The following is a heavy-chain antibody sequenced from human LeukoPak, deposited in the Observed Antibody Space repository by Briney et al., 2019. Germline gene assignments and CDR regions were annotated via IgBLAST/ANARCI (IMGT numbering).Heavy chain of an antibody. V-gene: IGHV3-23*01. CDR3: AKNGGWELLVYS. D-gene: IGHD1-26*01. CDR2: ISGSGGST. Sequence: PGRSLRLSCAASGFTFSSYAMSWVRQAPGKGLEWVSAISGSGGSTYYADSVKGRFTISRDNSKNTLYLQMNSLRAEDTAVYYCAKNGGWELLVYSWGQGTLVTVSS. J-gene: IGHJ4*02. CDR1: GFTFSSYA.